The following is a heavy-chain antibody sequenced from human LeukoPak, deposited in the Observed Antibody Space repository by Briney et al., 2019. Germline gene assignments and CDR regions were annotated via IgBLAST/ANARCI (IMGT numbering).Heavy chain of an antibody. V-gene: IGHV3-23*01. J-gene: IGHJ5*02. CDR3: ARVRDGYKLGVLDP. CDR2: TVGGGDGT. D-gene: IGHD5-24*01. CDR1: GFTFSSTS. Sequence: GGSLRLSCAASGFTFSSTSMSWVRQAPGKGLEWVAVTVGGGDGTYYADSVKGRFTISRDNSKNTLYLQMNSLRAEDTAVYYCARVRDGYKLGVLDPWGQGTLVTVSS.